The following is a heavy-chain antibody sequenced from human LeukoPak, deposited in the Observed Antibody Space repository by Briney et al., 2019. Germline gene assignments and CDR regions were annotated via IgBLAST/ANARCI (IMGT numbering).Heavy chain of an antibody. CDR1: GFTFSSYA. CDR3: AKGTTYYYYMDV. V-gene: IGHV3-23*01. CDR2: ISGSGGST. Sequence: GGSLRLSCAASGFTFSSYAMSWVRQAPGKGLEWVSAISGSGGSTYYADSVKGRFTISRDNSKNTLYLQMNSLRAEDTAVYYRAKGTTYYYYMDVWGKGTTVTVSS. J-gene: IGHJ6*03. D-gene: IGHD2/OR15-2a*01.